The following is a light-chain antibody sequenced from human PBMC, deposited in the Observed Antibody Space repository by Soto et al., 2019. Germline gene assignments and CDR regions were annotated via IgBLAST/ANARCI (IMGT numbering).Light chain of an antibody. V-gene: IGLV2-11*01. Sequence: QSVLTQPPSVSGSPGQSVTISCTGTSSDVGDYDFVSWYLQHPGKVPKVIIYDVTERPSGVPDRFSGSKSGNTASLTISGLQAEDEALYYCCSYAGGHTWVFGGGTELTVL. CDR1: SSDVGDYDF. J-gene: IGLJ3*02. CDR3: CSYAGGHTWV. CDR2: DVT.